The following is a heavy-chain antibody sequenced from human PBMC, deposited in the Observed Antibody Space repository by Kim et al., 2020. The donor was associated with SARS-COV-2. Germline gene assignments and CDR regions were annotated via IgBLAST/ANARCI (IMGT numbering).Heavy chain of an antibody. V-gene: IGHV4-31*03. CDR1: GGSISSGGYY. J-gene: IGHJ4*02. CDR2: IYYSGST. D-gene: IGHD2-2*01. CDR3: ARANRKSVVPAAPFDY. Sequence: SETLSLTCTVSGGSISSGGYYWSWIRQHPGKGLEWIGYIYYSGSTYYNPSLKSRVTISVDTSKNQFSLKLSSVTAADTAVYYCARANRKSVVPAAPFDYWGQGTLVTVSS.